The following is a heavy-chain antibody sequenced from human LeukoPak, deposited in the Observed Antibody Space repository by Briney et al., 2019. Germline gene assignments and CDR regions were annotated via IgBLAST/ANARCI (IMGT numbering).Heavy chain of an antibody. CDR3: ATRQIFGVVIATPYDY. V-gene: IGHV1-24*01. Sequence: ASVKVSCKVSGYTLTELSMHWVRQAPGKGLEWMGGFDPEDGETIYAQKFQGRVTMTEDTSTDTAYMELSSLRSEDTAVYYCATRQIFGVVIATPYDYWGQGTLVTVSS. CDR2: FDPEDGET. J-gene: IGHJ4*02. CDR1: GYTLTELS. D-gene: IGHD3-3*01.